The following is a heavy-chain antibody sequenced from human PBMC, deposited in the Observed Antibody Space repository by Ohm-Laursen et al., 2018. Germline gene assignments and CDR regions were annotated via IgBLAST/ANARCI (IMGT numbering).Heavy chain of an antibody. V-gene: IGHV3-66*01. CDR3: ARAWSYDILTGYHRGVDY. D-gene: IGHD3-9*01. Sequence: GSLRLSCTASGFTVSSNYMSWVRQAPGKGLEWVSVIYSGGSTYYADSVKGRFTISRDNSKNTLYLQMNSLRAEDTAVYYCARAWSYDILTGYHRGVDYWGQGTLVTVSS. J-gene: IGHJ4*02. CDR2: IYSGGST. CDR1: GFTVSSNY.